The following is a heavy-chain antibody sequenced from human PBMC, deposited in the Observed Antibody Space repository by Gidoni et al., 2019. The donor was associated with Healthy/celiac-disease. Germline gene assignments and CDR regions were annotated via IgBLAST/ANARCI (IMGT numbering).Heavy chain of an antibody. CDR1: GFTFDDYA. J-gene: IGHJ3*02. D-gene: IGHD3-3*01. Sequence: EVQLVESGGGLVQPGRSLRLSCAASGFTFDDYAMHWVRQAPGKGLEWVSGISWNSGSIGYADSVKGRFTISRDNAKNSLYLQMNSLRAEDTALYYCAKDITIFGVVTVGDAFDIWGQGTMVTVSS. CDR2: ISWNSGSI. V-gene: IGHV3-9*01. CDR3: AKDITIFGVVTVGDAFDI.